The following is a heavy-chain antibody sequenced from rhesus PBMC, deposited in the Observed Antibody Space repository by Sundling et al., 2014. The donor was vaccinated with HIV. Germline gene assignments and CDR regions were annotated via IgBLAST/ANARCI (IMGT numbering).Heavy chain of an antibody. D-gene: IGHD2-21*01. CDR1: GGSISGGYG. V-gene: IGHV4-127*01. CDR3: ARDLKEAYCIGSGCYSFDY. CDR2: INGNSGST. J-gene: IGHJ4*01. Sequence: QVNLQESGPGLVKPSETLSLTCAVSGGSISGGYGWSWIRQPPGNGLEWIGEINGNSGSTNYNPSLKSRVTISADRSKNQFSLKLSSVTAADTAVYYCARDLKEAYCIGSGCYSFDYWGQGVLVTVSS.